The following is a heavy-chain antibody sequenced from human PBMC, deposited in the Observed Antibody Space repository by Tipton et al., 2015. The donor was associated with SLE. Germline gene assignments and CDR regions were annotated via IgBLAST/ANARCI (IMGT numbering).Heavy chain of an antibody. D-gene: IGHD4/OR15-4a*01. CDR3: TRGHGARYYFDF. V-gene: IGHV4-59*11. CDR2: VFRGGST. CDR1: GDSLSGQY. Sequence: TLSLTCSVYGDSLSGQYWSWIRQPPGKGLEWIGEVFRGGSTNYNPSLKSRVTISVDTSKNQFSLKLTSVTAADTAVYYCTRGHGARYYFDFWGQGTLVTVSS. J-gene: IGHJ4*02.